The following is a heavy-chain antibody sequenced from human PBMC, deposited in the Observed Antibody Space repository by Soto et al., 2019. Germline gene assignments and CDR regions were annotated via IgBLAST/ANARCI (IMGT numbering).Heavy chain of an antibody. V-gene: IGHV4-34*01. J-gene: IGHJ5*02. D-gene: IGHD2-15*01. Sequence: QVQLQQWGAGLLKPSETLSLTCAVYGGSFSGYYWSWIRQPPGKGLEWIGEINHSGSTNYNPSLKSRVTISVDTSKNQFSLKLSSVTAADTAVYYCARGAPIGRTPYCSGGSCYFDPWGQGTLVTVSS. CDR2: INHSGST. CDR1: GGSFSGYY. CDR3: ARGAPIGRTPYCSGGSCYFDP.